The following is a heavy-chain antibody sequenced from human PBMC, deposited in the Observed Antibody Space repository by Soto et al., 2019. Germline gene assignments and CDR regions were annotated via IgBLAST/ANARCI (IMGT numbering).Heavy chain of an antibody. D-gene: IGHD3-10*01. CDR2: FRGSGDDGTT. Sequence: EVQLLESGGGLVQPGGSLRLSCAASGFTFSSYSMSWVRQAPGTVLEWVSGFRGSGDDGTTYYADSVKGRFTISRDNSKNMLFLQMNRRRAEDTAIYYCAKKVNSGSGSQYFDYWGQGTLVTVSS. CDR3: AKKVNSGSGSQYFDY. CDR1: GFTFSSYS. V-gene: IGHV3-23*01. J-gene: IGHJ4*02.